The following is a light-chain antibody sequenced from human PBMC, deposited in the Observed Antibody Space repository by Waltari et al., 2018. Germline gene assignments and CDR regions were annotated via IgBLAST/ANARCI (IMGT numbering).Light chain of an antibody. J-gene: IGKJ2*01. CDR3: MQALQTPYT. CDR2: LGS. V-gene: IGKV2-28*01. Sequence: DIVMTQSPLSLPVTPGEPASISCRSSQSLLHSNAYNYLDWYLQKPGQSPQLLIYLGSNRASGVPDRFSGSISGTDFTLKISRVEAEDVGVYYCMQALQTPYTFGQGTKLEIK. CDR1: QSLLHSNAYNY.